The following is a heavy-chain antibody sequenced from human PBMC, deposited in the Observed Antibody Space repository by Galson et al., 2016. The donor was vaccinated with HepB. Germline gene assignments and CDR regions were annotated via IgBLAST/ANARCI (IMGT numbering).Heavy chain of an antibody. D-gene: IGHD3-10*01. Sequence: SVKVSCKASGYSFTSHSISWMRQAPGQGLEWMGYITTYSGDTYYAPNLQGRVTMTTDTSTRTAYMELRSLGSDDTAVYYCARDRDNYGSGSDYWGQGTLVTVSS. CDR3: ARDRDNYGSGSDY. V-gene: IGHV1-18*01. CDR2: ITTYSGDT. J-gene: IGHJ4*02. CDR1: GYSFTSHS.